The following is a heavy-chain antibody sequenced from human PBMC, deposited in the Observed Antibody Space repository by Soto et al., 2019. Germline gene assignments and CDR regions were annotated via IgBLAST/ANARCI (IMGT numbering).Heavy chain of an antibody. Sequence: GGSLRLSCAASGFTFSNYGMHWVCQAPGRGLEWVAIISFDGNNKYYSDSVKGRFTISRDNSKNMVFLQMNSLRPEDTAVYYCVKPKEHFYDSSPGETWGQGTPVTVSS. CDR1: GFTFSNYG. J-gene: IGHJ5*02. V-gene: IGHV3-30*18. D-gene: IGHD3-22*01. CDR3: VKPKEHFYDSSPGET. CDR2: ISFDGNNK.